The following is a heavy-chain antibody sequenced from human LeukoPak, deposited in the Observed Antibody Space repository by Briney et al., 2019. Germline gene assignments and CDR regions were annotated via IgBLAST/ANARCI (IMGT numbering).Heavy chain of an antibody. Sequence: QPGASLRLSCAASGFTFSSYAMSWVRQAPGQGLEWVSAISGSGGSTYYADSVKGRFTISRDNSKNTLYLQMNSLRAEDRAVYYCAKDLFDRVVGATPPDYWGQGTLVTVSS. CDR3: AKDLFDRVVGATPPDY. CDR1: GFTFSSYA. J-gene: IGHJ4*02. CDR2: ISGSGGST. V-gene: IGHV3-23*01. D-gene: IGHD1-26*01.